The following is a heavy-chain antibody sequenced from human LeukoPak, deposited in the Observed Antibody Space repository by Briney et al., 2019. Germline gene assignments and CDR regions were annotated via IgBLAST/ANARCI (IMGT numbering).Heavy chain of an antibody. J-gene: IGHJ4*02. CDR2: ISGSGGST. CDR1: GFTFSSYS. D-gene: IGHD3-22*01. V-gene: IGHV3-23*01. CDR3: AKESYYYDSSGYFRPFDY. Sequence: GGSLRLSCAASGFTFSSYSMNWVRQAPGKGLEWVSAISGSGGSTYYADSVKGRFTISRDNSKNTLYLQMNSLRAEDTAVYYCAKESYYYDSSGYFRPFDYWGQGTLVTVSS.